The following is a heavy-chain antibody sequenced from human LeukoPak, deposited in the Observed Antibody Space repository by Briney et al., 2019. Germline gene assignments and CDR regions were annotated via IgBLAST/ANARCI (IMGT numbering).Heavy chain of an antibody. CDR1: GLTFSSYG. V-gene: IGHV3-23*01. CDR2: ISGSGGST. D-gene: IGHD6-6*01. Sequence: GGSLRLSCAASGLTFSSYGMSWVRQAPGKGLEWVSAISGSGGSTYYADSVKGRFTISRDNSKNTLYLQMNSLRAEDTAVYYCAKDGEYSSSSFIRGCFDYWGQGTLVTVSS. J-gene: IGHJ4*02. CDR3: AKDGEYSSSSFIRGCFDY.